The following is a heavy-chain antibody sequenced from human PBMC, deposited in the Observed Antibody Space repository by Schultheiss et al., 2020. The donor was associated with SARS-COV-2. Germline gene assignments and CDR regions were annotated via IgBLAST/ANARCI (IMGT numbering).Heavy chain of an antibody. CDR1: GFTFSSYA. J-gene: IGHJ4*02. CDR3: TSMNYDDSGYYSAY. CDR2: ISYDGSNK. Sequence: GGSLRLSCAASGFTFSSYAMHWVRQAPGKGLEWVAVISYDGSNKYYADSVKGRFTVSRDNPKNMVYLQMDSLRAEDTAVYYCTSMNYDDSGYYSAYWGQGTLVTVSS. V-gene: IGHV3-30*04. D-gene: IGHD3-22*01.